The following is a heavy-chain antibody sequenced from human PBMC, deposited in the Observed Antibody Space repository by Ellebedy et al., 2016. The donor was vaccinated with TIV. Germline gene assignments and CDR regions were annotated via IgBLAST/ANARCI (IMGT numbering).Heavy chain of an antibody. D-gene: IGHD3-22*01. CDR2: IKQDGSEK. J-gene: IGHJ5*02. CDR3: ARTNRITMIVVVTDWFDP. Sequence: GESLKISCAAFGFTFSSYWMGWVRQAPGKGLEWVANIKQDGSEKYYVDSVKGRFTISRDNAKNSLYLQMNSLRAEDTAVYYCARTNRITMIVVVTDWFDPWGQGTLVTVSS. V-gene: IGHV3-7*01. CDR1: GFTFSSYW.